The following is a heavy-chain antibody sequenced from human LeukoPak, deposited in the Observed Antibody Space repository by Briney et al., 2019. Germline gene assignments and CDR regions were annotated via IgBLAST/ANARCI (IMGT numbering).Heavy chain of an antibody. CDR2: ISGSGGST. D-gene: IGHD4-17*01. CDR3: AKDGGMTTVTTFDY. Sequence: GGSLRLSCAASGFTFSDYYMSWIRQAPGKGLEWVSAISGSGGSTYYADSVKGRFTISRDNSKNTLYLQMNSLRAEDTAVYYCAKDGGMTTVTTFDYWGQGTLVTVSS. J-gene: IGHJ4*02. V-gene: IGHV3-23*01. CDR1: GFTFSDYY.